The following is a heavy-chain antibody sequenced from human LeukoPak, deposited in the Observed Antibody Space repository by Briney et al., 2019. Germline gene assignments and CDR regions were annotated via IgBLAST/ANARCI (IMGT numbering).Heavy chain of an antibody. Sequence: ASVKVSCKASGYTFTGYYMHWVRQAPGQGLEWMGIINPSGGSTSYAQKFQGRVTMTRDMSTSTVYMELSSLRSEDTAVYYCAREKEQGYDSSGYNYWGQGTLVTVSS. CDR2: INPSGGST. J-gene: IGHJ4*02. CDR1: GYTFTGYY. CDR3: AREKEQGYDSSGYNY. D-gene: IGHD3-22*01. V-gene: IGHV1-46*01.